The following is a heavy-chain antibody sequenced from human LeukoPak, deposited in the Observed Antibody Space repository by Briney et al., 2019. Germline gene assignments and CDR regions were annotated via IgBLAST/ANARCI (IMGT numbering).Heavy chain of an antibody. Sequence: ASVKVSCKASGYTFTSYGISWVRQAPGQGLEWMGWISAYNGNTNYAQKLQGRVTMTTDTSTSTAYMELRSLRSDDTAVYYCARVEQQLPPVEEFDPWGQGTLVTVSS. D-gene: IGHD6-13*01. CDR3: ARVEQQLPPVEEFDP. CDR1: GYTFTSYG. J-gene: IGHJ5*02. V-gene: IGHV1-18*01. CDR2: ISAYNGNT.